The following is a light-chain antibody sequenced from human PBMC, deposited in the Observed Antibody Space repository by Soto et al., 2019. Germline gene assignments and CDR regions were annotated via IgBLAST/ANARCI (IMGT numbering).Light chain of an antibody. V-gene: IGKV1-33*01. J-gene: IGKJ4*01. CDR3: QQCDDFIT. CDR2: EAS. CDR1: QDIKNY. Sequence: DIQMTQSPSSLSASVGDRGTITCQASQDIKNYLNWYQQKPGKAPKLLIYEASNLETGVPSRFSGSGSGRSFTFTISSLQPEDIATYYCQQCDDFITFGGGTRIEIK.